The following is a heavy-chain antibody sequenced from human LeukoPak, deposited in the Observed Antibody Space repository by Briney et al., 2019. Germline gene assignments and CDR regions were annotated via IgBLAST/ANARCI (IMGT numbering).Heavy chain of an antibody. CDR1: GFTFSDYY. CDR3: ASGYSSDYGGNVY. Sequence: GGSLRLSCAASGFTFSDYYMSWIRQAPGKGLEWVSYISSSGSTIYYAGSVKGRFTISRDNAKNSLYLQMNSLSTEDTAVYYCASGYSSDYGGNVYWGRGTLVTVSS. D-gene: IGHD4-23*01. CDR2: ISSSGSTI. J-gene: IGHJ4*02. V-gene: IGHV3-11*04.